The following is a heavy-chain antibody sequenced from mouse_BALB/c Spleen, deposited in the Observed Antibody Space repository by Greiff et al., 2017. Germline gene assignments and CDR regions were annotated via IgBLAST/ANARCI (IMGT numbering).Heavy chain of an antibody. J-gene: IGHJ2*01. Sequence: EVQRVESGGGLVKPGGSLKLSCAASGFTFSDYYMYWVRQTPEKRLEWVATISDGGSYTYYPDSVKGRFTISRDNAKNNLYLQMSSLKSEDTAMYYCARQGWSSRGYFDYWGQGTTLTVSS. CDR1: GFTFSDYY. D-gene: IGHD1-1*02. CDR2: ISDGGSYT. CDR3: ARQGWSSRGYFDY. V-gene: IGHV5-4*02.